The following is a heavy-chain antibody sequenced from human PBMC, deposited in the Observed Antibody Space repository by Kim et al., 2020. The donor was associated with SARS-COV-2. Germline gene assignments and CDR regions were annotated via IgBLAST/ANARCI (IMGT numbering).Heavy chain of an antibody. CDR2: IIPIFGTA. Sequence: SVKVSCKASGGTFSSYAISWVRQAPGQGLEWMGGIIPIFGTANYAQKFQGRVTITADESTSTAYMELSSLRSEDTAVYYCARERGIIAAAGTDYYYGMDVWGQGTTVTVSS. J-gene: IGHJ6*02. V-gene: IGHV1-69*13. CDR3: ARERGIIAAAGTDYYYGMDV. CDR1: GGTFSSYA. D-gene: IGHD6-13*01.